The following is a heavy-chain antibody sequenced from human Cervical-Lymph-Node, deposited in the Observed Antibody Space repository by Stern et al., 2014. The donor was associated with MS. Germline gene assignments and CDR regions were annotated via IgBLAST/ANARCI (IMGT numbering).Heavy chain of an antibody. Sequence: EVQLVESGAEVKKPGESLKISCKGSGYSFATYWTGWVGQMPGKGLEWMGIIYPGDSDTRYSPSFQGQVTISADKSISPAYLHWSSLKASDTAMYYCARPGDDTAKYGLDVWGQGTTVTVSS. CDR3: ARPGDDTAKYGLDV. J-gene: IGHJ6*02. CDR2: IYPGDSDT. D-gene: IGHD5-18*01. CDR1: GYSFATYW. V-gene: IGHV5-51*03.